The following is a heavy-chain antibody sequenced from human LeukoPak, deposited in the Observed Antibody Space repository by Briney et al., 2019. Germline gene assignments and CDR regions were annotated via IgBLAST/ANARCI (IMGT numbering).Heavy chain of an antibody. CDR2: IYNDGRT. V-gene: IGHV3-53*01. D-gene: IGHD2-2*01. J-gene: IGHJ4*02. CDR1: GVTVSSNY. Sequence: GGSLRLSCAVSGVTVSSNYMSWVRQAPGKGLEWVSFIYNDGRTQHTDSVKGRFTISRDNSKNTLYLQMNSLRAEDTAVYYCARWYCSSTNCYYDYWGQGTLVTVSS. CDR3: ARWYCSSTNCYYDY.